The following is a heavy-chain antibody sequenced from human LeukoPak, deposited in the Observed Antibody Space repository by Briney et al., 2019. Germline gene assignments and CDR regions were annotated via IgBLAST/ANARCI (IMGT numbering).Heavy chain of an antibody. CDR1: GGSISSYY. Sequence: SETLSLTCTVSGGSISSYYWSWIRQPPGKGLEWIGYIYYSGSTNYNPSLKSRVTISVDTSKNQFSPRLSSVTAADTAVYYCARLRAASSWFDPWGQGTLVTVSS. J-gene: IGHJ5*02. D-gene: IGHD6-25*01. CDR3: ARLRAASSWFDP. V-gene: IGHV4-59*08. CDR2: IYYSGST.